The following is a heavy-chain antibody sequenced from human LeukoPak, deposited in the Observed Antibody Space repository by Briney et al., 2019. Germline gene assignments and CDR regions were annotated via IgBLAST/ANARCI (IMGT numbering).Heavy chain of an antibody. CDR1: GFTFSSYA. J-gene: IGHJ5*02. V-gene: IGHV3-23*01. CDR2: ISGSGGST. Sequence: GGSLRLSCAASGFTFSSYAMSWVRQAPGKGLEWVSAISGSGGSTYYADSVKGRFTISRDNSKNTLYLQMNSLRAEDTAVYYCAKDLTVRGVTGNWFDPWGQGTLVTVSS. CDR3: AKDLTVRGVTGNWFDP. D-gene: IGHD3-10*01.